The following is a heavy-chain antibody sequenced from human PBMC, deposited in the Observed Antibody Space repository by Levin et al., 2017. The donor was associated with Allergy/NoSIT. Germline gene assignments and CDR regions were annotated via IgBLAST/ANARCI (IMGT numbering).Heavy chain of an antibody. CDR1: GFTFSSYA. CDR3: AKDSGVVPAANSPDNWFDP. CDR2: ISGSGGST. J-gene: IGHJ5*02. V-gene: IGHV3-23*01. Sequence: PGGSLRLSCAASGFTFSSYAMSWVRQAPGKGLEWVSAISGSGGSTYYADSVKGRFTISRDNSKNTLYLKMNSLRAEDTAVYYCAKDSGVVPAANSPDNWFDPWGQGTLVTVSS. D-gene: IGHD2-2*01.